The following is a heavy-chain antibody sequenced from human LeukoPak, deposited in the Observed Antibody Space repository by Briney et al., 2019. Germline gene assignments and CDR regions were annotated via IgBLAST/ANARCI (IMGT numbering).Heavy chain of an antibody. D-gene: IGHD3-22*01. V-gene: IGHV3-74*01. J-gene: IGHJ4*02. Sequence: QPGGSLRLSCAASGFTFSSYWMNWVRHAPGKGLVWVSRIASDGSSTTYADSVKGRFSISRDNAKNTLYLQMNSLRAEDTAVYYCAKVVGWYYDVDYWGQGTLVTVSS. CDR3: AKVVGWYYDVDY. CDR2: IASDGSST. CDR1: GFTFSSYW.